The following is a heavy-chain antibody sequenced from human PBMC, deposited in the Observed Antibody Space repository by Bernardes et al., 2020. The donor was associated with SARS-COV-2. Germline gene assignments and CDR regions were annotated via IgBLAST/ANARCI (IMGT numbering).Heavy chain of an antibody. Sequence: GGSLRLSCAASGFTFSSYAMHWVRQAPGKGLEWVAVISYDGSNKYYADSVKGRFTISRDNSKNTLYLQMNSLRAEDTAVYYCARPYSGSYLGWFDPWGQGTLVTVSS. D-gene: IGHD1-26*01. J-gene: IGHJ5*02. CDR3: ARPYSGSYLGWFDP. CDR1: GFTFSSYA. V-gene: IGHV3-30-3*01. CDR2: ISYDGSNK.